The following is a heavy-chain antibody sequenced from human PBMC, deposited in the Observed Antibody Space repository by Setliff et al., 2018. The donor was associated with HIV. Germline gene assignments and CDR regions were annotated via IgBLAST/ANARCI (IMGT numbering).Heavy chain of an antibody. D-gene: IGHD6-13*01. J-gene: IGHJ4*02. CDR3: AKNLYSSIWSPLDY. CDR2: VSKDGGTTT. CDR1: GFTFSNYP. Sequence: GESLKISCAASGFTFSNYPVHWVRQAPGKGLDWVAVVSKDGGTTTYYAESVKGRFAISRDNSRKTVYLQMSSLRAEDTAVYYCAKNLYSSIWSPLDYWGQGTLVTVSS. V-gene: IGHV3-30*09.